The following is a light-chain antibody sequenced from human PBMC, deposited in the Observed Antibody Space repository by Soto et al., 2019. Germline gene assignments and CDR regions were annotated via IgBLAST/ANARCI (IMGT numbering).Light chain of an antibody. CDR1: SSDIGGYNY. CDR3: GSYTSSSTXV. V-gene: IGLV2-14*01. CDR2: DVN. Sequence: QSALTQPASVSGSPGQSITISCTGTSSDIGGYNYVSWYQQHPGKAPKLMIYDVNNRPSGVSDRFSASKSGNTASLTISGLQAEDEADYYCGSYTSSSTXVXGTGTKVTVL. J-gene: IGLJ1*01.